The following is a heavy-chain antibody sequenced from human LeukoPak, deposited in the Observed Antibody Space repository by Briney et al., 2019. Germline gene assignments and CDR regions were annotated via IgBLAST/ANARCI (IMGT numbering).Heavy chain of an antibody. V-gene: IGHV3-23*01. CDR3: AKRPSRAIFGVVITPHLSYFDY. D-gene: IGHD3-3*01. Sequence: GGSLRLSCAASGFTFSTCSMNWVRQAPGKGLEWVSAISGSGGSTYYADSVKGRFTISRDNSKNTLYLQMNSLRAEDTAVYYCAKRPSRAIFGVVITPHLSYFDYWGQGTLVTVSS. CDR1: GFTFSTCS. J-gene: IGHJ4*02. CDR2: ISGSGGST.